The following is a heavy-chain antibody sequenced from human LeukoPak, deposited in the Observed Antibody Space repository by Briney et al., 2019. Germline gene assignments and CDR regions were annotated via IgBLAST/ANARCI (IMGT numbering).Heavy chain of an antibody. CDR2: IIPIFGTA. Sequence: SVKVSCKASGGTFSSYAISWVRQAPGQGLEWIGGIIPIFGTANYAQKFQGRVTVTTDESTSTAYMELSSLRSEDTAVYYCARTDSSGYEFDYWGQGTLVTVSS. V-gene: IGHV1-69*05. CDR1: GGTFSSYA. D-gene: IGHD3-22*01. CDR3: ARTDSSGYEFDY. J-gene: IGHJ4*02.